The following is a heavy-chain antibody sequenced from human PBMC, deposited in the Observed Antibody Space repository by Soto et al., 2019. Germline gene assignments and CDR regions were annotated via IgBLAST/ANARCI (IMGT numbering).Heavy chain of an antibody. D-gene: IGHD2-15*01. CDR1: GGPFNGFY. J-gene: IGHJ6*02. Sequence: PSETLSLTCGVFGGPFNGFYWSWIRQPPGKGLEWIGEINPGGSTHYNPSLRSRLTLSADTSRNQFSLRLSSVTAADTAVYYCTRLRGLQPPTRPDHYYYGMDVWGPGTTGTVSS. CDR2: INPGGST. CDR3: TRLRGLQPPTRPDHYYYGMDV. V-gene: IGHV4-34*01.